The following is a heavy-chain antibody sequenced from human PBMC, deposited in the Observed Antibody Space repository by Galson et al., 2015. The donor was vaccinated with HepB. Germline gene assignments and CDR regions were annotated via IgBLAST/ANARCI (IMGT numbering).Heavy chain of an antibody. CDR3: ARDSNRISVAALDD. D-gene: IGHD6-19*01. J-gene: IGHJ4*02. CDR2: ISAYTGHT. V-gene: IGHV1-18*04. Sequence: SVKVSCKASGYTFTRYGISWVRQAPGQGLEWMGWISAYTGHTEYAQNFQGRVTMTTHTSTTTAYVELRGLRSDDPATYYCARDSNRISVAALDDWGQGSLVTVSS. CDR1: GYTFTRYG.